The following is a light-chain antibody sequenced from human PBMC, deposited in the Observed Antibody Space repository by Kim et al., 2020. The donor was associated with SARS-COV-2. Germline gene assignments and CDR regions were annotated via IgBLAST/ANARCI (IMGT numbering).Light chain of an antibody. CDR2: DAS. J-gene: IGKJ1*01. CDR1: QSIGSW. V-gene: IGKV1-5*01. CDR3: QQYTSSYPT. Sequence: DIQMTQSPSPLSASVGDRVTITCRASQSIGSWLAWYQQKPGKAPQLLMSDASSLEAGVPARFSGSGSETDFTLTITSLQPDDFATYYCQQYTSSYPTFGQGTKVDIK.